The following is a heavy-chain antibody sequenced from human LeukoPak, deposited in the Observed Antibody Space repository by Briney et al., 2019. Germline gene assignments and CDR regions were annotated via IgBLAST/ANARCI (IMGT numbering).Heavy chain of an antibody. CDR1: GFTFSSYA. CDR3: ARDKRALVGAFDI. V-gene: IGHV3-30-3*01. Sequence: PGRALTLSCAASGFTFSSYAMHWVRQAPGKGLEWVGVISYDGSNKYYADSVKGRFTISRDNSKNTLSLQMNSLRAEDTAVYYCARDKRALVGAFDIWGQGTMVTVSS. D-gene: IGHD3-9*01. J-gene: IGHJ3*02. CDR2: ISYDGSNK.